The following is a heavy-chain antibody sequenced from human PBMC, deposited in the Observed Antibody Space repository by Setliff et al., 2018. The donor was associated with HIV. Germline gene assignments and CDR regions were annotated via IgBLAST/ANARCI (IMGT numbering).Heavy chain of an antibody. J-gene: IGHJ3*02. CDR2: IFYSGTT. CDR3: ARVPPEYSSSSQAFDI. CDR1: EGYITGYY. V-gene: IGHV4-59*01. D-gene: IGHD6-6*01. Sequence: PSETLSLTCTVSEGYITGYYWTWIRQPPGRGLEWIGYIFYSGTTKFNPSLKSRAAISVDSSNNQFSLKMTSVTAADTAVYYCARVPPEYSSSSQAFDIWGQGTKVTVSS.